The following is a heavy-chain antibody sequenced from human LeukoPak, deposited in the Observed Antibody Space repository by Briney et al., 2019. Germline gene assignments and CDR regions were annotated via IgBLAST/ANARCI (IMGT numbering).Heavy chain of an antibody. Sequence: GALRLSCAASGFTFSSYSMNWVRQAPGKGLEWVSSISSSSSYIYYADSVKGRFTISRDNAKNSLYLQMNSLRAEDTAVYYCARDQTYYYDSSGYYPRFDYWGQGTLVTVSS. D-gene: IGHD3-22*01. CDR2: ISSSSSYI. J-gene: IGHJ4*02. V-gene: IGHV3-21*01. CDR1: GFTFSSYS. CDR3: ARDQTYYYDSSGYYPRFDY.